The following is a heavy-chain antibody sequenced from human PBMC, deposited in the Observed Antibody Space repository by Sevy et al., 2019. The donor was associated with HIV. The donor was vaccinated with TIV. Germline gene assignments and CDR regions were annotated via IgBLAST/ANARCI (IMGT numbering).Heavy chain of an antibody. V-gene: IGHV3-49*04. J-gene: IGHJ4*02. Sequence: GGSLRLSCTASGLMFGDYAMSWVRQAPGKGLEWVGFIRSKAYGGTRDYAASVKGRFIISRDDSKSIAYLQMNSLKKEDTAVYYCTTYYDIVTGNLPLDHWGQGTLVTVSS. CDR3: TTYYDIVTGNLPLDH. CDR1: GLMFGDYA. CDR2: IRSKAYGGTR. D-gene: IGHD3-9*01.